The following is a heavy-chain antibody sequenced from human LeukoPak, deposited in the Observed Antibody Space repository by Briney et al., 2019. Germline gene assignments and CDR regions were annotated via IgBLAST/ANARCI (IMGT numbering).Heavy chain of an antibody. D-gene: IGHD3-10*01. J-gene: IGHJ4*02. V-gene: IGHV4-34*01. CDR3: ARSVRRGSGSYYKD. Sequence: SETLSLTCAVYGGSVSGYYWSWIRQPPGKGLEWIGEINHSGSTNYNPSLKSRVTISVDTSKNQFSLKLSSVTAADTAVYYCARSVRRGSGSYYKDWGQGTLVTVSS. CDR1: GGSVSGYY. CDR2: INHSGST.